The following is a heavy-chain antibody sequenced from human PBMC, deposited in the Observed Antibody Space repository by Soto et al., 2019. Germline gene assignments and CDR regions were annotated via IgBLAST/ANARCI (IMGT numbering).Heavy chain of an antibody. CDR2: IIPLYGTV. J-gene: IGHJ4*02. CDR3: ARVRVIRGVIPSHFGL. Sequence: QAHLAQSGAEVKKPGSSVTVSCKASGGTFNSYGISWVRQAPGQGLDWMGVIIPLYGTVNYAQKFQGRFSITADKSTSTAYMDLNSLRSDDTAVYYCARVRVIRGVIPSHFGLWGQGTQVTVGS. V-gene: IGHV1-69*06. D-gene: IGHD3-10*01. CDR1: GGTFNSYG.